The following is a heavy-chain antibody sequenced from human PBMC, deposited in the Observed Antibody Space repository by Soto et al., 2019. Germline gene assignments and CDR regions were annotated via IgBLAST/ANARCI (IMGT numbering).Heavy chain of an antibody. CDR1: GYTFTTYG. J-gene: IGHJ4*02. D-gene: IGHD3-16*01. CDR2: ISAYSGKT. V-gene: IGHV1-18*01. Sequence: QVQLVQSGGEVKKPGASVKVSCKTSGYTFTTYGISWVRQAPGQGLEWVGWISAYSGKTHYAQKFQGTVTMTTDTSTNTPYLELRSLRSDDTAVYYCARDPYLGDHQYWGQGTLVTVSS. CDR3: ARDPYLGDHQY.